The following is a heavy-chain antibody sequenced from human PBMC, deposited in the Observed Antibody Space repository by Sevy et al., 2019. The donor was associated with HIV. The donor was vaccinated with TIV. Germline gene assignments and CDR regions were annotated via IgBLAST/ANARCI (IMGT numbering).Heavy chain of an antibody. J-gene: IGHJ4*02. CDR3: ARGPLWECFDY. Sequence: GGSLRLSCSASGFTFSRYTMNWVRQAPGKGLEWVSSITSPSGYTYYADSMKGLFTISRDNAKNSLDLQMNSLTADDTAVYYCARGPLWECFDYWGQGALVTVSS. CDR2: ITSPSGYT. V-gene: IGHV3-21*01. CDR1: GFTFSRYT. D-gene: IGHD3-10*01.